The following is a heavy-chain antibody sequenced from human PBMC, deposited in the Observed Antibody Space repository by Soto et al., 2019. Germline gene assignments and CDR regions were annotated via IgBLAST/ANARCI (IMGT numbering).Heavy chain of an antibody. D-gene: IGHD2-15*01. CDR3: AREGYSSGGSCYLGPFDI. V-gene: IGHV3-48*01. Sequence: GGSLRLSCAASGFTFSSYSMNWVRQAPGKGLEWVSYISSGSTTIYYADSVKGRFTISRDNAKNSLYLQMNSLRAEDTAVYYCAREGYSSGGSCYLGPFDIWGQGTMVTVSS. CDR2: ISSGSTTI. CDR1: GFTFSSYS. J-gene: IGHJ3*02.